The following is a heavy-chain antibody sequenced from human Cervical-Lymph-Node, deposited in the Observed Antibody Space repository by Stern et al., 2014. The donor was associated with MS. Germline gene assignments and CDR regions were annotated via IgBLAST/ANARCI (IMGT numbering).Heavy chain of an antibody. D-gene: IGHD3-10*01. Sequence: VQLLESGPGLVKPSGTLSLTCAVSGGSISSSNWWSWVRQPPGKGLGWIVEIYHIGSTNYTPSLKCRVTISVYNSKNQSSLKLSSVTAADTAVYYCANGFVGYYYGMDVWGQGTTVTVSS. CDR1: GGSISSSNW. CDR3: ANGFVGYYYGMDV. CDR2: IYHIGST. J-gene: IGHJ6*02. V-gene: IGHV4-4*02.